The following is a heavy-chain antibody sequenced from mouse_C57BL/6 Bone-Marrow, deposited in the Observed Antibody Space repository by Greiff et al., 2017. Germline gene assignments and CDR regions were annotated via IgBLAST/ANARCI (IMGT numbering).Heavy chain of an antibody. J-gene: IGHJ1*03. CDR2: IDPSDSYT. CDR3: ARALCYWYFDV. Sequence: VKLKQPGAELVRPGTSVKLSCKASGYTFTSYWMHWVKQRPGQGLEWIGVIDPSDSYTNYNQKFKGKATLTVDTSSSTAYMQLSSLTSEDSAVYYCARALCYWYFDVWGTGTTVTVSS. CDR1: GYTFTSYW. V-gene: IGHV1-59*01.